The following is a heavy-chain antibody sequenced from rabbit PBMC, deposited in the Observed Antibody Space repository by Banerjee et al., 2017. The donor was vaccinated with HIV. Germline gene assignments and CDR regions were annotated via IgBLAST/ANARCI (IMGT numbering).Heavy chain of an antibody. D-gene: IGHD1-1*01. CDR1: GFSFSSYW. CDR2: IYAGSGST. Sequence: QQQLVESGGDLVKPGASLTLTCTASGFSFSSYWMCWVRQAPGKGLDWIACIYAGSGSTYYASWAKGRFTISKTSSTTVTLQMTSLTAADTATYFCARAYGSSSAYYVDYFNLWGQGTLVTVS. J-gene: IGHJ4*01. CDR3: ARAYGSSSAYYVDYFNL. V-gene: IGHV1S45*01.